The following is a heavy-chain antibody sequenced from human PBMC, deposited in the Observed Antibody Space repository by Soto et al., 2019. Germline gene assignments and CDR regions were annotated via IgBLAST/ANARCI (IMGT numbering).Heavy chain of an antibody. V-gene: IGHV1-24*01. CDR1: GYTLTELS. CDR3: AKNRVLSCGTLPDD. J-gene: IGHJ4*02. CDR2: FDPEDGET. D-gene: IGHD3-16*01. Sequence: ASVKVSCKVSGYTLTELSMHWVRQAPGKGLEWMGGFDPEDGETIYAQKFQGRVTMTEDTSTDTAYMELSRLRSEDTAVYYCAKNRVLSCGTLPDDWGQGTLVTVAS.